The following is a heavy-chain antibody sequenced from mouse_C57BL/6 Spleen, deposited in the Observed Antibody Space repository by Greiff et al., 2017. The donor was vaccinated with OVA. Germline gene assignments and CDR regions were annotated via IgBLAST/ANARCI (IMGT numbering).Heavy chain of an antibody. CDR1: GFTFSSYA. CDR2: ISSGGDYI. Sequence: EVQRVESGEGLVKPGGSLKLSCAASGFTFSSYAMSWVRQTPEKRLEWVAYISSGGDYIYYADTVKGRFTISRDNARNTLYLQMSSLKSEDTAMYYCTRDLQLLPHAMDYWGQGTSVTVSS. J-gene: IGHJ4*01. CDR3: TRDLQLLPHAMDY. D-gene: IGHD2-10*01. V-gene: IGHV5-9-1*02.